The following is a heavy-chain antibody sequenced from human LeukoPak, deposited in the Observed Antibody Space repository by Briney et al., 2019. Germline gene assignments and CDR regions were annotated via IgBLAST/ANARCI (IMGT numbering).Heavy chain of an antibody. CDR1: GYSISSGNY. D-gene: IGHD2-2*01. Sequence: MPSETLSLTCSVSGYSISSGNYWGWIRLPPGKGLQWIGSIYHSGSTYYNPPLKSRVTISVDTSKNQFSLKLSSVTAADTAVYYCAKGYCRGNSCYDDRGAFDYWGQGTLVTVSS. V-gene: IGHV4-38-2*02. CDR2: IYHSGST. CDR3: AKGYCRGNSCYDDRGAFDY. J-gene: IGHJ4*02.